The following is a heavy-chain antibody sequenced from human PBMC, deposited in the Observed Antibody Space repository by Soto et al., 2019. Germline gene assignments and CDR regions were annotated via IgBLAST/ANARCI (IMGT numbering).Heavy chain of an antibody. J-gene: IGHJ6*02. V-gene: IGHV1-18*01. CDR1: GYTFTSYG. Sequence: QVQLVQSGAEMKKPGASVKVSCKASGYTFTSYGISWVRQAPGQGLEWMGWISAYNGNTNYAQKLQGRVTMTTDTSTSTAYMELRSLRSDDTAVYYCARDRPRSSSWYVYGMDVWGQGTTVTVSS. CDR3: ARDRPRSSSWYVYGMDV. CDR2: ISAYNGNT. D-gene: IGHD6-13*01.